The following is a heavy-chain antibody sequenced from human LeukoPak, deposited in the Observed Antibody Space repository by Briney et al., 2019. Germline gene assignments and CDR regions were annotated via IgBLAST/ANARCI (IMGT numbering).Heavy chain of an antibody. Sequence: GGSLRLSCAASGFTFSSYWMSWVRQAPGKGLEWVSVIFNGGSTYYADSVKGRFTISRDNSKNTLYLQMNSLRAEDTAVYYCARDMQYSSSWLDYWGQGTLVTVSS. CDR3: ARDMQYSSSWLDY. CDR1: GFTFSSYW. J-gene: IGHJ4*02. D-gene: IGHD6-13*01. CDR2: IFNGGST. V-gene: IGHV3-66*01.